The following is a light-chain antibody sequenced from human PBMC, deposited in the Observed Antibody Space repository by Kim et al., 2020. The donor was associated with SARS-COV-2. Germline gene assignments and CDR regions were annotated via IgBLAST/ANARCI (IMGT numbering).Light chain of an antibody. Sequence: SYELTQPPSVSVSPGQTASITCSGDKLGDKYACWYQQKPGQSPVLVIYKDSKRPSEIPERFSGSNSGNTATLTISGTQAMDEADYYCQAWDSSTAVFGGG. J-gene: IGLJ3*02. CDR1: KLGDKY. CDR3: QAWDSSTAV. V-gene: IGLV3-1*01. CDR2: KDS.